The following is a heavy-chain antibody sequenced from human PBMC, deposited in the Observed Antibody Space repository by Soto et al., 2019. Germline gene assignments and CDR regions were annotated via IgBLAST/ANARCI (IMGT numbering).Heavy chain of an antibody. CDR3: ARDSRMVGGTWFDP. V-gene: IGHV3-23*01. CDR2: ISGSGGST. J-gene: IGHJ5*02. CDR1: GFTFSSYA. Sequence: GGSLRLSCAASGFTFSSYAMSWVRQAPGKGLEWVSAISGSGGSTYYADSVKGRFTISRDNSKNQFSLKLSSVTAADTAVYYCARDSRMVGGTWFDPWGQGTLVTVSS. D-gene: IGHD3-10*01.